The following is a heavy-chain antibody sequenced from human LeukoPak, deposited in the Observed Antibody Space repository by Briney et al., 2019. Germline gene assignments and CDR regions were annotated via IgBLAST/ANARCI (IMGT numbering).Heavy chain of an antibody. D-gene: IGHD2-15*01. CDR2: INSDGTSA. CDR3: ARGVRGSRHFDY. V-gene: IGHV3-74*01. CDR1: GFTFSSFA. J-gene: IGHJ4*02. Sequence: GGSLRLSCAASGFTFSSFAMHWVRQAPGKGLVWVSRINSDGTSANNADSVKGRFTTSRDNAKNRLYLQMNSLRVEDTAVYYCARGVRGSRHFDYWGQGTLVSVSS.